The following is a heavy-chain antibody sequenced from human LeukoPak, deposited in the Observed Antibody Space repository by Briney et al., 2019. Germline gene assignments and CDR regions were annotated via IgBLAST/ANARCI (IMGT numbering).Heavy chain of an antibody. CDR3: ARDSDSSGYYRYFDY. V-gene: IGHV3-53*01. J-gene: IGHJ4*02. CDR1: GFTVSSNY. CDR2: IYSGGST. Sequence: PGGYLRLSCVASGFTVSSNYMSWVRQAPGKGLEWVSVIYSGGSTYYADSVKGRFTISRDNSKNTLYLQMNSLRVEDTAVYYCARDSDSSGYYRYFDYWGQGSLVTVSS. D-gene: IGHD6-19*01.